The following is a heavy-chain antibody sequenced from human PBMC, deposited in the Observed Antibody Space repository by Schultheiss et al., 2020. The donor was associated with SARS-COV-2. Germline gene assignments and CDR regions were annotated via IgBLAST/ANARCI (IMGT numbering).Heavy chain of an antibody. J-gene: IGHJ4*02. CDR3: ARVDEQLATDY. V-gene: IGHV1-46*01. D-gene: IGHD6-6*01. CDR2: INPSGGST. CDR1: GYTFTSYY. Sequence: ASVKVSCKASGYTFTSYYMHWVRQAPGQGLEWMGIINPSGGSTSYAQRFQGRVTMTRDTSTSTVYMELSSLRSEDTAVYYCARVDEQLATDYWGQGTLVTVSS.